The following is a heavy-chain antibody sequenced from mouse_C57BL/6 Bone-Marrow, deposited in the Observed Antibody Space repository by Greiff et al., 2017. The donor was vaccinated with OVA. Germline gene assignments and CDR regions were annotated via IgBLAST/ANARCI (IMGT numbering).Heavy chain of an antibody. Sequence: VQLQQPGAELVKPGASVKMSCKASGYTFTSSWITWVKQRPGQGLEWIGDIYPGSGSTNYNEKFKSKATLTVDTSSSTAYMQLSSLTCEDSAVYDGARPFYDGYPGYAMDYWGQGTSVTVSS. CDR1: GYTFTSSW. J-gene: IGHJ4*01. V-gene: IGHV1-55*01. D-gene: IGHD2-3*01. CDR2: IYPGSGST. CDR3: ARPFYDGYPGYAMDY.